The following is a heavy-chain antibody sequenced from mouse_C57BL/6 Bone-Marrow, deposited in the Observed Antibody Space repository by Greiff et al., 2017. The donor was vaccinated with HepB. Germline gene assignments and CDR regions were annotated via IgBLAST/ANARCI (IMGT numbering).Heavy chain of an antibody. CDR3: VRMRMPPMVTTSYYAMDY. J-gene: IGHJ4*01. D-gene: IGHD2-9*01. CDR1: GFSFNTYA. V-gene: IGHV10-1*01. Sequence: EVKLVESGGGLVQPKGSLKLSCAASGFSFNTYAMNWVRQAPGKGLEWVARIRSKSNNYATYYADSVKDRFTISRDDSESMLYLQMNNLKTEDTAMYYCVRMRMPPMVTTSYYAMDYWGQGTSVTVSS. CDR2: IRSKSNNYAT.